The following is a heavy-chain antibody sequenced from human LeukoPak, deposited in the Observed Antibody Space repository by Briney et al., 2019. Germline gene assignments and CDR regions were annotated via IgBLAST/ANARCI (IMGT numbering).Heavy chain of an antibody. J-gene: IGHJ3*02. V-gene: IGHV3-7*04. CDR3: ARGLYTSLDAFDI. CDR2: IKQDGSEK. CDR1: GFTFSSYW. D-gene: IGHD2-2*01. Sequence: GGSLRLSCAASGFTFSSYWMSWVCQAPGKGLEWVANIKQDGSEKYYVDSVKGRFTISRDNAKNSLYLQMNSLRAEDTAVYYCARGLYTSLDAFDIWGQGTMVTVSS.